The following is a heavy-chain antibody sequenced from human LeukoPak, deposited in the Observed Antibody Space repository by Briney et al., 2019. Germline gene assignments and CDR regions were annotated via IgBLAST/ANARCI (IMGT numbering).Heavy chain of an antibody. CDR1: GFTFSSYW. D-gene: IGHD2-15*01. CDR3: ARDRPGAELPDSRF. J-gene: IGHJ4*02. V-gene: IGHV3-7*01. Sequence: GGSLRLSCAASGFTFSSYWMSWVRQAPGKGLEWVANIKQDGSEKYYVDSVKGRFTISRDNAKNSLYLQMNSLRAEDTAVYYCARDRPGAELPDSRFWGQGTLVTVSS. CDR2: IKQDGSEK.